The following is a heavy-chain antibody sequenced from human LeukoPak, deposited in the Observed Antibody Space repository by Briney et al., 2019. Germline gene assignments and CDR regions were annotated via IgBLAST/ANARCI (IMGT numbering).Heavy chain of an antibody. CDR2: IIPIFGTA. V-gene: IGHV1-69*13. J-gene: IGHJ4*02. CDR1: GGTFSSYA. CDR3: ATSEGYCSSTSCYTGMWGLAY. D-gene: IGHD2-2*02. Sequence: ASVKVSCKASGGTFSSYAISWVRQAPGQGLEWMGGIIPIFGTANYAQKFQGRVTITADESTSTAYMELSSLRSEDTAVYYCATSEGYCSSTSCYTGMWGLAYWGQGTLVTVSS.